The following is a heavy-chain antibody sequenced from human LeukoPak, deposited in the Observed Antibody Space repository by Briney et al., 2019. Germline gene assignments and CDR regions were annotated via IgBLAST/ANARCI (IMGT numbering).Heavy chain of an antibody. V-gene: IGHV2-70*11. Sequence: SGPALVKPTQTLTLTCTFSGFSLSTSGMCVSWIRQPPGKALEWLARIDWDDDEYYSTSLKTRLTISKDTSKNQVVLTMTNMDPVDTATYYCARLVYDSSGYYSDYWGQGTLVTVSS. CDR1: GFSLSTSGMC. J-gene: IGHJ4*02. CDR2: IDWDDDE. D-gene: IGHD3-22*01. CDR3: ARLVYDSSGYYSDY.